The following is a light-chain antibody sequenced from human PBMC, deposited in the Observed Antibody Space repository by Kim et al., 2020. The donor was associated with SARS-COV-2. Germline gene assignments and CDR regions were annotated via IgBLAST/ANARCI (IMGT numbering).Light chain of an antibody. CDR3: YSAADTHYV. CDR1: GLAKKY. Sequence: SPDKTARITFSGDGLAKKYARWFQQKPGQAPVLVIYKDSERPSGIPERFSGSSSGTTVTLTISGAQVEDEADYYCYSAADTHYVFGTGTKVTVL. CDR2: KDS. V-gene: IGLV3-27*01. J-gene: IGLJ1*01.